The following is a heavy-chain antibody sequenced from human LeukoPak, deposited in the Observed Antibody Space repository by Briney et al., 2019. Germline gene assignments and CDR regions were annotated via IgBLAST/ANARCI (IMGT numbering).Heavy chain of an antibody. D-gene: IGHD2-15*01. J-gene: IGHJ5*02. CDR2: IWYDGSRK. V-gene: IGHV3-33*01. CDR1: GFSFSSYG. Sequence: PGRSLRLSCAASGFSFSSYGIHWVRQAPGKGLEWVTLIWYDGSRKYYADSVKGRFTISRDNSKNMVYLQMNSLRAEDTAVYYCARALIAANWFDPWGQGTLVTVSS. CDR3: ARALIAANWFDP.